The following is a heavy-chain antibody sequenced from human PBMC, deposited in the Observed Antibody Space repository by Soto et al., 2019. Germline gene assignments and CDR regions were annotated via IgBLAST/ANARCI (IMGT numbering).Heavy chain of an antibody. D-gene: IGHD3-10*01. J-gene: IGHJ6*02. CDR3: ARANYYYGSGSYYMYYGMDV. CDR1: GGTFSSCA. Sequence: QVQLVQSGAEVKKPGSSVKVSCKASGGTFSSCAISWVRQAPGQGLEWMGGIIPIFGTANYAQKFQGRVTITADESTSTAYMELSSLRSEDTAVYYCARANYYYGSGSYYMYYGMDVWGQGTTVTVSS. V-gene: IGHV1-69*01. CDR2: IIPIFGTA.